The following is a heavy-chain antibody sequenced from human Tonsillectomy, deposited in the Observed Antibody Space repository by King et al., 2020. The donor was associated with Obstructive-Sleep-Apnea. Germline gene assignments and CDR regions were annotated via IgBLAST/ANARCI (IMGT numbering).Heavy chain of an antibody. J-gene: IGHJ4*02. D-gene: IGHD6-6*01. CDR1: GYKFTTYW. CDR2: IYPGDSDT. CDR3: ARHPARGNNLVPFDN. Sequence: VQLVESGPEAKKPGESLKISCKASGYKFTTYWIAWVRQKPGKGLEWMGIIYPGDSDTRYGPSFQGHVTISADKTISTASTQWSSLAAPDSAMYYCARHPARGNNLVPFDNWGQGTLVTVSS. V-gene: IGHV5-51*01.